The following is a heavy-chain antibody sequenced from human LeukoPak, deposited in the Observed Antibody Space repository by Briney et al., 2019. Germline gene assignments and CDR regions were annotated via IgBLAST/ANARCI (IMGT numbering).Heavy chain of an antibody. J-gene: IGHJ4*02. V-gene: IGHV3-21*05. CDR1: DFALSSHT. CDR3: ARGRMGDY. D-gene: IGHD1-14*01. CDR2: ISSGSSYA. Sequence: GGSSRLSCAASDFALSSHTIHWVRQAPGKGLEWVSYISSGSSYANYADSVKGRFTISRDNARNSLYLQMNSLRAEDTAVYYCARGRMGDYWGQGTLVTVSS.